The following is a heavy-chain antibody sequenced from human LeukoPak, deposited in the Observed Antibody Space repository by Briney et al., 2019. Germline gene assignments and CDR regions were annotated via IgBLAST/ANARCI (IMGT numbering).Heavy chain of an antibody. CDR3: AREARLRAMNYYYYMDV. D-gene: IGHD4-17*01. Sequence: SVKVSCKASGGTFSSYAISWVRQAPGQGLEWMGGIIPIFGTANYAQKFQGRVTITADESTSTAYMEPSSLRSEDTAVYYCAREARLRAMNYYYYMDVWGKGTTVTVSS. J-gene: IGHJ6*03. V-gene: IGHV1-69*13. CDR1: GGTFSSYA. CDR2: IIPIFGTA.